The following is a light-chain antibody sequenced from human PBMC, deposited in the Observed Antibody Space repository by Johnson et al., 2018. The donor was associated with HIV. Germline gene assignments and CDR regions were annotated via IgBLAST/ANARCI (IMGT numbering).Light chain of an antibody. Sequence: QSVLTQPPSVSAAPGQRVTISCSGSTSNIGNNYVSWYQQLPGTAPKLLIYDNNKRSSGIPDRFSGSKSATSATLGITGLQPGDAADYYCGTWDSSLSVYVFGSGTKVTVL. CDR3: GTWDSSLSVYV. J-gene: IGLJ1*01. CDR2: DNN. CDR1: TSNIGNNY. V-gene: IGLV1-51*01.